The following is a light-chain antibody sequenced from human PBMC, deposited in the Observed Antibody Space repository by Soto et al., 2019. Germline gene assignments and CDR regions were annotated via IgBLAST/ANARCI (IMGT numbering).Light chain of an antibody. V-gene: IGKV1-12*01. Sequence: DIQMTQSPFSLSDSLGDRVTIXXRTSQDINSRLAWYKQKPGQAPKFXIYFAFNLESGVPSRFIGRGAGTDFTLTITSLQPEDFATDYCQQADSLPRTCGGGTKVDTK. J-gene: IGKJ4*01. CDR3: QQADSLPRT. CDR1: QDINSR. CDR2: FAF.